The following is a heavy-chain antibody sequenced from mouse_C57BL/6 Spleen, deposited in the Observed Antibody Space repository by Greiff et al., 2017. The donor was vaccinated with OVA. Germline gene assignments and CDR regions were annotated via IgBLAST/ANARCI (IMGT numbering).Heavy chain of an antibody. CDR2: IYPGSGST. CDR1: GYTFTSYW. CDR3: ARYYSSYGYAMDY. V-gene: IGHV1-55*01. Sequence: QVQLQQPGAELVKPGASVKLSCKASGYTFTSYWITWVKQRPGQGLEWIGDIYPGSGSTNYNEKFKSKATLTVDTSSSTAYMELSSLTSEDSAVYDCARYYSSYGYAMDYWGQGTSVTVSS. J-gene: IGHJ4*01. D-gene: IGHD2-5*01.